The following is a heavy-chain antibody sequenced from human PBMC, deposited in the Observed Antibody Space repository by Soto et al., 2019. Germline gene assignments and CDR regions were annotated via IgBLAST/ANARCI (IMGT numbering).Heavy chain of an antibody. CDR1: GGSFSGYN. CDR2: INHSGST. J-gene: IGHJ6*02. D-gene: IGHD3-3*01. Sequence: PSETLSLTCAVYGGSFSGYNWNWIRQPPGKGLEWIGEINHSGSTNYNPSLKSRVTMSVDTSKKQFSLKLSSVTAADTAVYYCARLGAHYDFWSVSYTPYYGVDVWGQGTTVTVSS. CDR3: ARLGAHYDFWSVSYTPYYGVDV. V-gene: IGHV4-34*01.